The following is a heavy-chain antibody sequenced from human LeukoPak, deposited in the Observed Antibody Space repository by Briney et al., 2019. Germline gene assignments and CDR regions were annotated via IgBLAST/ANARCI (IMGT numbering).Heavy chain of an antibody. CDR3: ARIDTAMVTRLYYYYYGMDV. D-gene: IGHD5-18*01. CDR1: GFTFSSYS. CDR2: ISSSSSTI. J-gene: IGHJ6*02. Sequence: GGSLRLSCAASGFTFSSYSMNWVRQAPGKGLEWVSYISSSSSTIYYADSVKGRFTISRDNAKNSLYLQMNSLRDGDTAVYYCARIDTAMVTRLYYYYYGMDVWGQGTTVTVSS. V-gene: IGHV3-48*02.